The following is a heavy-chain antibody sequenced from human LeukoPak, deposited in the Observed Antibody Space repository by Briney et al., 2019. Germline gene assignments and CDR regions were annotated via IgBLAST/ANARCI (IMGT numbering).Heavy chain of an antibody. CDR3: ARMAVAYYYDY. Sequence: GGSLRLSCAASGFTFSSYAMYWVRQAPGKGLEYVSAISSNGGSTYYANSVKGRFTISRDNSKNTLYLQMGSLRAEDMAVYYCARMAVAYYYDYWGQGTLVTVSS. D-gene: IGHD5-24*01. J-gene: IGHJ4*02. CDR2: ISSNGGST. CDR1: GFTFSSYA. V-gene: IGHV3-64*01.